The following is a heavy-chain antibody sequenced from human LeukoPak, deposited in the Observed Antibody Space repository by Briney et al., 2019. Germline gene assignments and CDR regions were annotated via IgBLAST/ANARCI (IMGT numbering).Heavy chain of an antibody. CDR3: EKEALVGGTSLDGYYFYGMDV. J-gene: IGHJ6*02. CDR2: ISGSGRST. V-gene: IGHV3-23*01. D-gene: IGHD1-26*01. Sequence: GGSLRLSCAASGLTFSDYSMTWVRQAPGKGLDWVSVISGSGRSTDYADSVKGRFTISRDNSKNTLYLQMNSLRAEDTAVYYCEKEALVGGTSLDGYYFYGMDVWGQGTTVTVSS. CDR1: GLTFSDYS.